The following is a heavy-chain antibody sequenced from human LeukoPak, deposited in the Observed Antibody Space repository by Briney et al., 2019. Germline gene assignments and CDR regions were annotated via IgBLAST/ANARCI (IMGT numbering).Heavy chain of an antibody. CDR1: GFTFSSYI. CDR3: ARSPRPLDYGSCMDV. V-gene: IGHV3-30*04. J-gene: IGHJ6*04. CDR2: ISYDGSNK. D-gene: IGHD3-10*01. Sequence: GRSLRLSCAASGFTFSSYIMNGVRQAPGKGREGVSFISYDGSNKYYAASVKGRFTISRDNSKNTLYLQMNSLRAEDTAVYYCARSPRPLDYGSCMDVWGKGTTVTVSS.